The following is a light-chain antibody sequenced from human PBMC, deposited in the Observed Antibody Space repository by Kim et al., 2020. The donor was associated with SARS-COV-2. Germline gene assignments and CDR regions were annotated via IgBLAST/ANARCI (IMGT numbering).Light chain of an antibody. CDR3: LQYNSYPWT. CDR2: AAS. V-gene: IGKV1-17*01. Sequence: ASVGDRVTITCRTSQGIRNDLGWYQQKPGKAPKRLIYAASSLQSGVPSRFRGSAAGTEFTLTISSLQPEDVASYYCLQYNSYPWTFGQGTKVDIK. CDR1: QGIRND. J-gene: IGKJ1*01.